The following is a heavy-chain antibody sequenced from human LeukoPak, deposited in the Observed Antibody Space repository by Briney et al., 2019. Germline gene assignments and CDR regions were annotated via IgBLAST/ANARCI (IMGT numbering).Heavy chain of an antibody. CDR2: ISSSSSYI. V-gene: IGHV3-21*01. D-gene: IGHD6-19*01. J-gene: IGHJ4*02. CDR1: GFTFSSYS. Sequence: PGGSLRLSCAASGFTFSSYSMNWVRQAPGKGLEWVSSISSSSSYIYYADSVKGRFTISRDNAKNSLYLQMNSLRAEDTAVYYCATNPCIAVAGTSYLGYWGQGTLVTVSS. CDR3: ATNPCIAVAGTSYLGY.